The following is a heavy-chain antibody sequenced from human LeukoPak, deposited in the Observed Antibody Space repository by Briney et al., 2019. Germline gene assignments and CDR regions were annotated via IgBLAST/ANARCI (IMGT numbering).Heavy chain of an antibody. CDR3: ARGRLLYDSSGYYQTGGVFDY. D-gene: IGHD3-22*01. Sequence: SETLSLTCTVSGGSISSYYWSWIRQPAGKGLEWIGRIYTSGSTNYNPSLKSRVTMSVDTSKNQFSLKLSSVTAADTAVYYCARGRLLYDSSGYYQTGGVFDYWGQGTLVTVSS. CDR2: IYTSGST. CDR1: GGSISSYY. J-gene: IGHJ4*02. V-gene: IGHV4-4*07.